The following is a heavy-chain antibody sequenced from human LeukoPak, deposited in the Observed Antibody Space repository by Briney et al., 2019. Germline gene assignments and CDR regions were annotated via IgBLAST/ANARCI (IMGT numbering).Heavy chain of an antibody. V-gene: IGHV3-66*01. CDR3: ARAVVVRNFSGFDY. Sequence: GGALILSCAVSGLPLRSDYRSWVPQAPGRGLEWISVMYSGGSTYSADSVKGRLTISRDKSKNTLYLQMNSLRAEDTAVYYCARAVVVRNFSGFDYWGQGTLVTVSS. D-gene: IGHD2-2*01. CDR2: MYSGGST. CDR1: GLPLRSDY. J-gene: IGHJ4*02.